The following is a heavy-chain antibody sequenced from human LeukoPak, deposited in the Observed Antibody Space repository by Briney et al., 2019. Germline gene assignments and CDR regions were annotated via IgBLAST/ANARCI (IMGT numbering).Heavy chain of an antibody. J-gene: IGHJ4*02. D-gene: IGHD1-26*01. CDR3: ARGGTYYPCIDY. V-gene: IGHV1-18*01. CDR2: IGAYNGRT. CDR1: GYTFTSSY. Sequence: GASVKVSCKASGYTFTSSYINWVRQAPGQRLEWMGWIGAYNGRTNYAQKFQGRVTMTTDSSTSTAYMDLTSLRSDDTAVYYCARGGTYYPCIDYWGQGTLVTVSS.